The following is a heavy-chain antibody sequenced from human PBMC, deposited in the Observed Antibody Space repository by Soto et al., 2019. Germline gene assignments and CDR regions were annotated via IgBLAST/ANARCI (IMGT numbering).Heavy chain of an antibody. CDR2: ISAYNGNT. J-gene: IGHJ5*01. CDR3: VRGAGVNLKYNWFDS. V-gene: IGHV1-18*01. D-gene: IGHD6-19*01. CDR1: GYTFTSYG. Sequence: GASVKVSCKASGYTFTSYGISWVRQAPGQGLEWMGWISAYNGNTNYAQKLQGRVTMTTDTSTSTAYMELRSLRSDDTAVYYCVRGAGVNLKYNWFDSWGQGTLVTVSS.